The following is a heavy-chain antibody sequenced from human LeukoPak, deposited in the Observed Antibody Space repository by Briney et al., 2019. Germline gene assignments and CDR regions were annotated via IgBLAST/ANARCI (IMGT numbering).Heavy chain of an antibody. J-gene: IGHJ4*02. D-gene: IGHD2-15*01. Sequence: GGSLRLSCAASGFTFSDYYMSWIRQAPGKGLEWLSYISSSGSAIYYADSVKGRFTISRDNAKNSLYLQMNSLRAEDTAVYYCARYCGGGSCFRPVDYWGQGTLVTVSS. CDR3: ARYCGGGSCFRPVDY. V-gene: IGHV3-11*01. CDR1: GFTFSDYY. CDR2: ISSSGSAI.